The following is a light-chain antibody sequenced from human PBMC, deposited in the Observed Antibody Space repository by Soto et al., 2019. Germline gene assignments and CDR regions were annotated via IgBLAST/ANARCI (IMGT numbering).Light chain of an antibody. Sequence: QSALTQPASVSGSPGQSITISCSGTSSDFGGYNVVSWYQQHPGKAPKLIIYEGTKRPSGVSNRFSGSKSGNTASLTISGGQKEDEAAYYCCSYADTSTIGGVFGGGTKLTVL. CDR1: SSDFGGYNV. V-gene: IGLV2-23*03. CDR3: CSYADTSTIGGV. J-gene: IGLJ3*02. CDR2: EGT.